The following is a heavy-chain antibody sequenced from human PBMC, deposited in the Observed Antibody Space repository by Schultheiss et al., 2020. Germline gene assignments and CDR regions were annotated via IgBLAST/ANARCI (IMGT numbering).Heavy chain of an antibody. CDR3: ASGWQDFDY. V-gene: IGHV3-66*01. J-gene: IGHJ4*02. Sequence: GGSLRLSCAASGFTFDDYAMHWVRQAPGKGLEWVSVIYSGGSTYYADSVKGRFTISRDNSKNTLYLQMNSLRAEDTAVYYCASGWQDFDYWGQGTLVTVSS. CDR1: GFTFDDYA. CDR2: IYSGGST. D-gene: IGHD6-19*01.